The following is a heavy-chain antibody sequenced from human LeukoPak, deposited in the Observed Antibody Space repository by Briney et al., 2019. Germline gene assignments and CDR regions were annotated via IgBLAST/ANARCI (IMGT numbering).Heavy chain of an antibody. V-gene: IGHV1-24*01. CDR3: ATGDGRARYFDY. CDR2: FDPEDGET. J-gene: IGHJ4*02. CDR1: GYTLTELS. D-gene: IGHD5-24*01. Sequence: ASVKVSCKVSGYTLTELSMHWVRQAPGKGLEWMGGFDPEDGETIYAQRFQGGVTMTEDTSTDTAYMELSSLRSEDTAVYYCATGDGRARYFDYWGQGTLVTVSS.